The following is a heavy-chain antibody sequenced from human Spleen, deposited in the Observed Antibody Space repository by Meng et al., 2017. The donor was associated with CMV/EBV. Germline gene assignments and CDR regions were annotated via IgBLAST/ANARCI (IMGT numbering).Heavy chain of an antibody. Sequence: GESLKISCAASGFTFSDYDMHWVRQVPGKGLEWVSAIGTLHDTYYPGSVKGRFTISRENAKNSLYLQMSSLRAGDTAVYYCARASKDFLSGHWNYGMDVWGQGTTVTVSS. CDR2: IGTLHDT. CDR3: ARASKDFLSGHWNYGMDV. D-gene: IGHD3-3*01. J-gene: IGHJ6*02. CDR1: GFTFSDYD. V-gene: IGHV3-13*01.